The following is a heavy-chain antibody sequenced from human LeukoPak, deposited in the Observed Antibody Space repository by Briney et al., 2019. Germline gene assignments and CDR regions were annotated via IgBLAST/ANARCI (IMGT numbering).Heavy chain of an antibody. J-gene: IGHJ4*02. CDR1: GFTVSNVW. CDR3: TTIQGSGSYEAYFDY. V-gene: IGHV3-15*01. Sequence: PGGSLRLSRAASGFTVSNVWMRWVREAPGKRLKWGGRIKSKTDDLTTDYAAPVKGRFTISRDDYKNTLYLQMNSLKTEDTAVYYCTTIQGSGSYEAYFDYWGQGTLVTVSS. D-gene: IGHD3-10*01. CDR2: IKSKTDDLTT.